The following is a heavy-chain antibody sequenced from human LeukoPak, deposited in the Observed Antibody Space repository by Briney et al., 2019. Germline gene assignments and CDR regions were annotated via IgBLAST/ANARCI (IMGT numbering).Heavy chain of an antibody. V-gene: IGHV3-23*01. D-gene: IGHD3-3*01. Sequence: GGSLRLSCAASGFTFSSYAMSWVRQAPGKGLEWVSAISGSGGSTYYADSVKGRFTISRDNSKNTLYLQMNSLRAEDTAVYYCALGVDFWSGLGYWGQGTLVTVSS. CDR2: ISGSGGST. J-gene: IGHJ4*02. CDR1: GFTFSSYA. CDR3: ALGVDFWSGLGY.